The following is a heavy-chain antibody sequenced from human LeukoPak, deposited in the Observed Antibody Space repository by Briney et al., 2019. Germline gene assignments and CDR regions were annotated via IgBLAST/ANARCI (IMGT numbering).Heavy chain of an antibody. V-gene: IGHV3-48*03. CDR3: ARVRTTDTLTCYKLELDY. CDR2: ISAGSGLI. J-gene: IGHJ4*02. CDR1: GFPFSDYE. D-gene: IGHD3-9*01. Sequence: GGSLGLSWEASGFPFSDYEMKWVRQAPEKGGEGGSYISAGSGLIFYADSVKGRFIITRDNAHHSLFLQINSLRAEDTAVYYCARVRTTDTLTCYKLELDYWVRGTLVTVSS.